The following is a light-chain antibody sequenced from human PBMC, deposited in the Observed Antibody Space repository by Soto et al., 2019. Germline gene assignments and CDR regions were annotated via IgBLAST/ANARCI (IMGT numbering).Light chain of an antibody. CDR1: QAVNNDY. V-gene: IGKV3-20*01. Sequence: ETVLTQSPGTVSLSPGERATLSCTTSQAVNNDYLAWYQQKPGQAPRLLNYGVFNRATGIPDRFSGSGSGTYFTLTISGLEPEDSAIYYCQHYEGSPRTFGQGTNVEI. CDR3: QHYEGSPRT. J-gene: IGKJ2*01. CDR2: GVF.